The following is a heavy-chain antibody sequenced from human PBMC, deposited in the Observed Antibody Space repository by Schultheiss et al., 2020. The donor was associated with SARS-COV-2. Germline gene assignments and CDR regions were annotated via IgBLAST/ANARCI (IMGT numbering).Heavy chain of an antibody. J-gene: IGHJ4*02. V-gene: IGHV3-23*01. CDR2: ITGSGVTT. CDR3: AKDPAPDVQLERRGY. CDR1: GFTFSSYS. Sequence: GESLKISCAASGFTFSSYSMNWVRQAPGKGLEWVSGITGSGVTTYSADSVKGRFTISRDNSKNTLYLQMNSLRAEDTAVYYCAKDPAPDVQLERRGYWGQGTLVTVSS. D-gene: IGHD1-1*01.